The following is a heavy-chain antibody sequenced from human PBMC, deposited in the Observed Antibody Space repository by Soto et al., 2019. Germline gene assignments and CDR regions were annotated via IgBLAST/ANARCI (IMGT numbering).Heavy chain of an antibody. Sequence: GGSLRLSCAASGFTFSSYWMSWVRQAPGKGLEWVANIKQDGSEKYYVDSVKGRFTISRDNAKNSLYLQMNSLRAEDTAVYYCARLGYCSSTSCYRPEYFQHWGQGTLVTVSS. D-gene: IGHD2-2*01. CDR1: GFTFSSYW. V-gene: IGHV3-7*01. CDR3: ARLGYCSSTSCYRPEYFQH. CDR2: IKQDGSEK. J-gene: IGHJ1*01.